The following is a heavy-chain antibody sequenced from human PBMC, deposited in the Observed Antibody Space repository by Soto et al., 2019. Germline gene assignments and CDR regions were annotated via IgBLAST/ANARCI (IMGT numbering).Heavy chain of an antibody. Sequence: WWSLRLSCSASVFTCSNYVMHWFRQAPGKGLEWVAVIRNDGSNEYYADSVKGRFTISRDNPKHTLYLQMNSLRAEATAVYYCAKGPAGGDTHRSADYWGQGALVTVSS. CDR1: VFTCSNYV. V-gene: IGHV3-30*18. CDR3: AKGPAGGDTHRSADY. J-gene: IGHJ4*02. CDR2: IRNDGSNE. D-gene: IGHD3-16*01.